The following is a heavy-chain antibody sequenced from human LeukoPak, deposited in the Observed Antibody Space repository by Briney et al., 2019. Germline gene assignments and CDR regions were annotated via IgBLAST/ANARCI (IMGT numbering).Heavy chain of an antibody. CDR1: GFIFSSYA. D-gene: IGHD1-26*01. CDR2: ISTSGSST. Sequence: LSGGSLRLSCAASGFIFSSYAMGWVRQAPGKGLEWVSAISTSGSSTDYADSVQGRFTTSRDNSKRTLYLQMNSLRAEDTAIYYCSKTSKLGPTEIDFWGQGALVTVSS. V-gene: IGHV3-23*01. J-gene: IGHJ4*02. CDR3: SKTSKLGPTEIDF.